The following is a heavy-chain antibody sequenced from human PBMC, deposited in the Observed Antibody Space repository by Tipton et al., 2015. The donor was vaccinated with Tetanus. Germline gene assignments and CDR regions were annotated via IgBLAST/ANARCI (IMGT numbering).Heavy chain of an antibody. J-gene: IGHJ4*02. CDR3: ARGHIPYYYDSPPY. CDR1: GDTFSRYV. D-gene: IGHD3-22*01. Sequence: QLVQSGAEVKKPGASVKVPCKASGDTFSRYVFSWVRQAPGQGLEWMGGIIPLYGTANYAQKFRDRVTITADEATSTAYMELNSLRSEDTAVYYCARGHIPYYYDSPPYWGQGTLVTVSS. CDR2: IIPLYGTA. V-gene: IGHV1-69*01.